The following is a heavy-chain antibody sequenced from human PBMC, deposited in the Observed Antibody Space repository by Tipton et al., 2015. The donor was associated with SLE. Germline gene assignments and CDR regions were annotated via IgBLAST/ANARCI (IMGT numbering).Heavy chain of an antibody. Sequence: LRLSCTVSGGSIGPYYWHWLRQSPGKALEWIGYIYFDGNSNGRGNYNPSLKSRVTMSVDPSKMQFSLNLNSVTAADTALYFLARGVAERLGLDFWGQGSLVTVSS. V-gene: IGHV4-59*01. CDR1: GGSIGPYY. J-gene: IGHJ4*02. CDR3: ARGVAERLGLDF. CDR2: IYFDGNS. D-gene: IGHD6-19*01.